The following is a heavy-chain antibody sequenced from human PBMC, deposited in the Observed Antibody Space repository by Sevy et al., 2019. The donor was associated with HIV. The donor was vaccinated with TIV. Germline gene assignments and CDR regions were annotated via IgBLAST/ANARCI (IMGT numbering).Heavy chain of an antibody. CDR2: IYYSGST. CDR1: GASMSSSRYY. D-gene: IGHD6-13*01. J-gene: IGHJ5*02. Sequence: SETLSLTYIVSGASMSSSRYYWGWIRQSPGKGLEWIGSIYYSGSTYYNPSLESRVTISVDTSKNQFSLRLTSVTAADTAIYYCARPRTAGAHRGGLDYFDPWGQGTLVTVSS. CDR3: ARPRTAGAHRGGLDYFDP. V-gene: IGHV4-39*01.